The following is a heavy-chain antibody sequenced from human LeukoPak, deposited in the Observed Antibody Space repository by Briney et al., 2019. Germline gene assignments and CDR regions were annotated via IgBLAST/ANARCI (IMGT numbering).Heavy chain of an antibody. CDR2: IYSGGST. CDR3: AREQVGATSTWFDY. V-gene: IGHV3-66*01. Sequence: GGSLRLSCAASGFTVSSNYMSWVRQAPGKGLEWVSVIYSGGSTYYADSVKGRFTISRDNSKNTLYLQMNSLRAEDTAVYYCAREQVGATSTWFDYWGQGTLVTVSS. CDR1: GFTVSSNY. D-gene: IGHD1-26*01. J-gene: IGHJ4*02.